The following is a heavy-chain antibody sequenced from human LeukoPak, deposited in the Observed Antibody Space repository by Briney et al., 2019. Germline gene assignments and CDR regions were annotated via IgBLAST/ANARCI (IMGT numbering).Heavy chain of an antibody. Sequence: GSLRLSCAASGFTFSSYAMHWVRQAPGKGLEWVAVISYDGSNKYYADSVKGRFTISRDNSKNTLYLQMNSLRAEDTAVYYCARRVRFDYWGQGTLVTVSS. CDR1: GFTFSSYA. V-gene: IGHV3-30-3*01. CDR3: ARRVRFDY. CDR2: ISYDGSNK. J-gene: IGHJ4*02.